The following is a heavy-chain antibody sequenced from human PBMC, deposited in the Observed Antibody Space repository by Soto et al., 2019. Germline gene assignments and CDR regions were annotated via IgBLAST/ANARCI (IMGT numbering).Heavy chain of an antibody. V-gene: IGHV1-24*01. Sequence: ASVKVSCKVSGYTLTELSMHWVRQAPGKGLEWMGGFDPEDGETIYAQKFQGRVTMTEDTSTDTAYMGLSSLRSEDTAVYYCATDRYYDFWSGYRVFVDYWGQGTLVTVSS. CDR3: ATDRYYDFWSGYRVFVDY. CDR1: GYTLTELS. CDR2: FDPEDGET. D-gene: IGHD3-3*01. J-gene: IGHJ4*02.